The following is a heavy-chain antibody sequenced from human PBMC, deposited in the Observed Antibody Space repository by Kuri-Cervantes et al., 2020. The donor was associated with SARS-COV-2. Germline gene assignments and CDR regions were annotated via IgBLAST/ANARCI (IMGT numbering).Heavy chain of an antibody. Sequence: GGSLRLSCAASGFTFSDYYMSWIRQAPGKGLEWVPYVSSSGSTIYYADSVKGRFTISRDNAKNSLYLQMNSLRAEDTAVYYCARGITMVRGVIDYWGQGTLVTVSS. CDR3: ARGITMVRGVIDY. V-gene: IGHV3-11*04. CDR2: VSSSGSTI. D-gene: IGHD3-10*01. CDR1: GFTFSDYY. J-gene: IGHJ4*02.